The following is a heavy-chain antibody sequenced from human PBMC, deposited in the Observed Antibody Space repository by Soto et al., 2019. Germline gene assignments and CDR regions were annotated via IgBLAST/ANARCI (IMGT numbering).Heavy chain of an antibody. Sequence: SETLSLTCTVSGGSISSYYLTWIRQPPGKGLEWIGYIYYSGSTNYNPSLKSRVTISVDTSKNQFSLKLSSVTAADTAVYYCARGNLPRYCTSATCASYMDVWGKGTTVTVSS. CDR2: IYYSGST. CDR1: GGSISSYY. CDR3: ARGNLPRYCTSATCASYMDV. D-gene: IGHD2-2*01. V-gene: IGHV4-59*01. J-gene: IGHJ6*03.